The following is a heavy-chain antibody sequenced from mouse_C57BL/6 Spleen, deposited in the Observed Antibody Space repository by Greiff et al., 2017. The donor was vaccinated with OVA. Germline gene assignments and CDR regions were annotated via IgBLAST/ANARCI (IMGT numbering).Heavy chain of an antibody. D-gene: IGHD1-1*01. CDR1: GFTFSSYT. CDR3: ARHTLYLSYGTSWFAY. CDR2: ISGGGGNT. V-gene: IGHV5-9*01. J-gene: IGHJ3*01. Sequence: EVQGVESGGGLVKPGGSLKLSCAASGFTFSSYTMSWVRQTPEKRLEWVATISGGGGNTYYPDSVKGRFTISRDNAKNTLYLQMSSLRSEDTALYYCARHTLYLSYGTSWFAYWGQGTLVTVSA.